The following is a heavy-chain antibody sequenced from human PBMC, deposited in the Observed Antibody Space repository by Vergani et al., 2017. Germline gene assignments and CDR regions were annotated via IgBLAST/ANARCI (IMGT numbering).Heavy chain of an antibody. V-gene: IGHV3-30-3*01. D-gene: IGHD2-2*01. CDR1: GFTFSSYA. CDR3: ARDGGHCSSTSCQYGYYYYMDV. Sequence: QVQLVESGGGVVQPGRSLRLSCAASGFTFSSYAMHWVRQAPGKGLEWVAVISYDGSNKYYADSMKGRFTISRDNSKNTLYLQMNSLRAEDTAVYYCARDGGHCSSTSCQYGYYYYMDVWGKGTTVTVSS. CDR2: ISYDGSNK. J-gene: IGHJ6*03.